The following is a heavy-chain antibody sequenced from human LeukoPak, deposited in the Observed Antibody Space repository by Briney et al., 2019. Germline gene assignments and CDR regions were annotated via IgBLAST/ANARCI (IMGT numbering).Heavy chain of an antibody. D-gene: IGHD4-17*01. CDR1: GFTFSSYA. CDR2: ISGSGGST. J-gene: IGHJ4*02. Sequence: SGGSLRLSCAASGFTFSSYAMSWVRQAPGKGLEWVSAISGSGGSTYYADSVKGRFTISRDNSKNTLYLQMNSLRAEDTAVYYCAKDLTYYGDYHHYFDYWGQGTLVTVSS. V-gene: IGHV3-23*01. CDR3: AKDLTYYGDYHHYFDY.